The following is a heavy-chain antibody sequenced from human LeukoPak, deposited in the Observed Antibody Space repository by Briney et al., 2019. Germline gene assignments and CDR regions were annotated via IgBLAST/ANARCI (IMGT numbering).Heavy chain of an antibody. Sequence: GGSLRLSCAASGFTFSSYDMSCVRQAPGRGLEWVSTISGGGDTTYYADSVKGRFTISRDNSKNTLYLQMNSLRAEDTAVYYCAKDASYYDFWSGYSQSSFDYWGQGTLVTASS. CDR2: ISGGGDTT. D-gene: IGHD3-3*01. CDR1: GFTFSSYD. J-gene: IGHJ4*02. CDR3: AKDASYYDFWSGYSQSSFDY. V-gene: IGHV3-23*01.